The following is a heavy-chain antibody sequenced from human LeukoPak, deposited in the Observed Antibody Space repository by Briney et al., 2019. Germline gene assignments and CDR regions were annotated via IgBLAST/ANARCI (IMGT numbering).Heavy chain of an antibody. CDR2: IYYSGST. Sequence: SETLSLTCTVSGGSISSSSYYWGWIRQPPGKGLEWIGSIYYSGSTYYNPSLKSRVTISVDTSKNQFSLKLSSVTAADTAVYYCARQGWYFDLWGRGTLVTVSS. CDR3: ARQGWYFDL. J-gene: IGHJ2*01. V-gene: IGHV4-39*01. CDR1: GGSISSSSYY.